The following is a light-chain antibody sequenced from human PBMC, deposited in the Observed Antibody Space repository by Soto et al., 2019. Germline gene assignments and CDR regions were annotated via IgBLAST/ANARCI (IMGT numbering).Light chain of an antibody. CDR2: DVN. V-gene: IGLV2-8*01. CDR3: NSHAGANYAFV. Sequence: QSVLTQPPSASGSPGQSVTISCTGTSSDVGGSNFVSWYQQHPGKAPKLMIHDVNKRPSGVPDRFTGSKSGNTASLTVSGRQAEDEADYYCNSHAGANYAFVFGSGTKLTVL. J-gene: IGLJ1*01. CDR1: SSDVGGSNF.